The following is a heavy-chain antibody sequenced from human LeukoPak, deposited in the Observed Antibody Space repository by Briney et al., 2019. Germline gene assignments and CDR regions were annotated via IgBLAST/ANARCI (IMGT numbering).Heavy chain of an antibody. CDR2: IYYSGST. D-gene: IGHD6-13*01. V-gene: IGHV4-59*01. CDR3: ARAPDYSSSWNVGYWYFDL. Sequence: SETLSLTCTVSGGSISSYYWSWIRQPPGKGLEWIGYIYYSGSTNNNPSLKSRVTISVDTSKNQISLKLSSVTTADTAVYFCARAPDYSSSWNVGYWYFDLWGRGTLVTVSS. CDR1: GGSISSYY. J-gene: IGHJ2*01.